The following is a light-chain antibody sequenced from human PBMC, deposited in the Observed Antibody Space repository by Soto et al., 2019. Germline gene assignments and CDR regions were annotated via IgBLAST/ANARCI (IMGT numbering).Light chain of an antibody. CDR1: QSVSSY. CDR3: QQRSNWPGT. Sequence: EIVLTQSPATLSLSPGERATLSCRASQSVSSYLAWYRQKPGQPPRLLIYDASNRATGIPARFSGSGSGTDFTLTISSLEPEDFAVYYCQQRSNWPGTSGQGKRLEIK. J-gene: IGKJ5*01. V-gene: IGKV3-11*01. CDR2: DAS.